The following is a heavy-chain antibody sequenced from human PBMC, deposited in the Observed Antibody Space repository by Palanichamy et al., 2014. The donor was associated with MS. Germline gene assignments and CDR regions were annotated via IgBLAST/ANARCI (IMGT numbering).Heavy chain of an antibody. V-gene: IGHV4-39*01. J-gene: IGHJ4*02. D-gene: IGHD6-19*01. Sequence: KSRVTISVDTSKNQFSLKVSSVTAADTAVYYCARHADSSPMGTLDYWGQGTLVTVSS. CDR3: ARHADSSPMGTLDY.